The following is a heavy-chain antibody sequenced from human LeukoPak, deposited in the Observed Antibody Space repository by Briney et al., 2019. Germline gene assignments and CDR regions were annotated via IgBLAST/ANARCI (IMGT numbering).Heavy chain of an antibody. D-gene: IGHD3-22*01. CDR3: AKDLRYYYDSSGYLRY. V-gene: IGHV3-23*01. CDR1: GFTFSSYS. J-gene: IGHJ4*02. Sequence: GGSLRLSCAASGFTFSSYSMNWVRQAPGKGLEWVSAISGSGGSTYYADSVKGRFTISRDNSKNTLYLQMNSLRAEDTAVYYCAKDLRYYYDSSGYLRYWGQGTLVTVSS. CDR2: ISGSGGST.